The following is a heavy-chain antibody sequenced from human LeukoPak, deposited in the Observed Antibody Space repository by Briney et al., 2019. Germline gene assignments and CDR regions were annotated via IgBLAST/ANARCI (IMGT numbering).Heavy chain of an antibody. CDR3: ARGRAVAEY. CDR2: INTSGST. D-gene: IGHD6-19*01. CDR1: GGSISNYY. Sequence: SETLSLTCTVSGGSISNYYWSWTRQPAGKGLEWVGRINTSGSTNYNPSLKSRVTMSADTSKNQFSLQLSSVTATDTAVYSCARGRAVAEYWGQGTLVTVSS. J-gene: IGHJ4*02. V-gene: IGHV4-4*07.